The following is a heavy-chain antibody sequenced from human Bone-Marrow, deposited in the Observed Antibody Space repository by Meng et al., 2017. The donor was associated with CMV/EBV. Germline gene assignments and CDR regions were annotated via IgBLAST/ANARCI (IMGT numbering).Heavy chain of an antibody. CDR1: GFTFTSSA. V-gene: IGHV1-58*01. D-gene: IGHD7-27*01. CDR2: IVVGSGNT. Sequence: SVKVSCKASGFTFTSSAVQWVRQARGQRLEWIGWIVVGSGNTNYAQKFQERVTITRDMSTSTAYMELSSLRSEDTAVYYCARRTNWAYERVDAFDIWGQGTMVTVSS. J-gene: IGHJ3*02. CDR3: ARRTNWAYERVDAFDI.